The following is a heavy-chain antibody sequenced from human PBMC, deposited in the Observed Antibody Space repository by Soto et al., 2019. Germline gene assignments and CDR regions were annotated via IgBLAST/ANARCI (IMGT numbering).Heavy chain of an antibody. D-gene: IGHD2-15*01. CDR2: IYYSGST. J-gene: IGHJ3*02. V-gene: IGHV4-39*01. Sequence: PSETLSLTCTVAGGSISSSSYYWGWIRQPPGKGLEWIGSIYYSGSTYYNPSLKSRVTISVDTSKNQFSLKLSSVTAADTAVYYCARRGYCSGGSCYGPAFDIWGQGTMVTVSS. CDR1: GGSISSSSYY. CDR3: ARRGYCSGGSCYGPAFDI.